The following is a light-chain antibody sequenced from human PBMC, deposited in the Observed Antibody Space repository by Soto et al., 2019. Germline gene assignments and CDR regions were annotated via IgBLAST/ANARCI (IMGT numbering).Light chain of an antibody. CDR2: GVS. Sequence: EIVLTQSPGTLSLSPGERATLSCRASQSVSSSYFAWYQQKPGQAPRLLIYGVSIRATGIPDRFSGSGSGTDFTLTISRLEPEDFAVYYCQQYGSSQWTFGQGTKVEIK. J-gene: IGKJ1*01. CDR1: QSVSSSY. CDR3: QQYGSSQWT. V-gene: IGKV3-20*01.